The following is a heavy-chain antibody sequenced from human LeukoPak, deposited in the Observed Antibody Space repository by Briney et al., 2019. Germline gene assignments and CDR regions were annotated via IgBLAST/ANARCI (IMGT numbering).Heavy chain of an antibody. Sequence: GGSLRLSCAASGFTFGNAWMTWVRQAPGKGLEWVASINHNGNVNYYVDSVKGRFTISRDNAKNSLYLQMSNLRAEDTAVYFCARGGGLDVWGQGATVTVSS. CDR1: GFTFGNAW. J-gene: IGHJ6*02. CDR3: ARGGGLDV. V-gene: IGHV3-7*03. CDR2: INHNGNVN. D-gene: IGHD3-16*01.